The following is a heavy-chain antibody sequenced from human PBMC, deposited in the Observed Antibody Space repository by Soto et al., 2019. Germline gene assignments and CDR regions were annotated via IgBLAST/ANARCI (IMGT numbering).Heavy chain of an antibody. CDR2: IYPGDSDT. CDR3: ARGRYCSSTSCHRQNWFDP. Sequence: GESLKISCKGSGYSFTSYWIGWVRQMPGKGLEWMGIIYPGDSDTRYSPSFQGQVTISADKSISTAYLQWSSLKASDTAMYYCARGRYCSSTSCHRQNWFDPWGQGTLVTVSS. V-gene: IGHV5-51*01. CDR1: GYSFTSYW. D-gene: IGHD2-2*01. J-gene: IGHJ5*02.